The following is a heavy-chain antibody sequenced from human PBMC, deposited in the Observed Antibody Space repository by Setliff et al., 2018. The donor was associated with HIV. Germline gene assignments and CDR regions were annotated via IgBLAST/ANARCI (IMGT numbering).Heavy chain of an antibody. D-gene: IGHD3-22*01. J-gene: IGHJ4*02. Sequence: KASETLSLTCTVSGDSIGYYYWSWIRQPAGRGLEWMGRIHTSGSTNYNPSLTSRVTLSVDTSKNQFFLKLTSLSAADTAVYYCARDRLTYYFDYWGQGILVTVSS. CDR3: ARDRLTYYFDY. V-gene: IGHV4-4*07. CDR1: GDSIGYYY. CDR2: IHTSGST.